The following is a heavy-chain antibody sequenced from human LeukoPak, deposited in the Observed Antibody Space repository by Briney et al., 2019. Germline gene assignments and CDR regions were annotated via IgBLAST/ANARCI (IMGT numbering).Heavy chain of an antibody. J-gene: IGHJ1*01. CDR2: IIPIFGTA. CDR1: GGTFSSYA. V-gene: IGHV1-69*13. Sequence: ASVKVSCKASGGTFSSYAISWVRQARGQGLEWMGGIIPIFGTASYAQKFQGRVTITADESTSTAYMELSSLRSEDTAVYYCARTSGWGEYFQHWGPGTLVTVSS. D-gene: IGHD6-19*01. CDR3: ARTSGWGEYFQH.